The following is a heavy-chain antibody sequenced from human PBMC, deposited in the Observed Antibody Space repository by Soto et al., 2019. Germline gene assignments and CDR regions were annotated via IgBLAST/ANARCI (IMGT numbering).Heavy chain of an antibody. Sequence: SETLSLTCTVSGGSISSSSYYWGWIRQPPGKGLEWIGSIYYSGSTYYNPSLKSRVTISVDTSKNQFSLKLSSVTAADTAVYYCARHHYDFWSGYYYYYKDVWGKGTTVTVSS. D-gene: IGHD3-3*01. V-gene: IGHV4-39*01. J-gene: IGHJ6*03. CDR1: GGSISSSSYY. CDR3: ARHHYDFWSGYYYYYKDV. CDR2: IYYSGST.